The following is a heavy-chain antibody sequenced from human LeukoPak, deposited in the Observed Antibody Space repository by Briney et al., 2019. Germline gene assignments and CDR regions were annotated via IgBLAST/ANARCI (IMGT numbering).Heavy chain of an antibody. V-gene: IGHV3-66*01. J-gene: IGHJ4*02. Sequence: GGSLRLSCAASGFTVSSNYMSWVRQAPGKGLERVSIINSGGNTYYADSVKGRFTITRDNSKNTLYLQMNTLRAEDTAVYYCARDLQIAARQGSYFDYWGQGTLVTVSS. CDR3: ARDLQIAARQGSYFDY. CDR2: INSGGNT. CDR1: GFTVSSNY. D-gene: IGHD6-6*01.